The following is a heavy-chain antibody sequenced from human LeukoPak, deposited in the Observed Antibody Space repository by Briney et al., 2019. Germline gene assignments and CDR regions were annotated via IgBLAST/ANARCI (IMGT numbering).Heavy chain of an antibody. V-gene: IGHV3-30*04. CDR2: VSSDGSDK. J-gene: IGHJ4*02. Sequence: PGGSLRLSCAASGFTFSSYSMDWVRQAPGKGLEWVAVVSSDGSDKYYAESVKGRFTISRDNSKNTLYLQMNSLRAEDTAVYYCAKGVLRTGGDYWGQGTLVTVSS. CDR3: AKGVLRTGGDY. D-gene: IGHD3-16*01. CDR1: GFTFSSYS.